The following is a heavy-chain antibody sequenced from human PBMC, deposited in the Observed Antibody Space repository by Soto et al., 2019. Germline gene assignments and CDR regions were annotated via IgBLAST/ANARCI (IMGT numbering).Heavy chain of an antibody. V-gene: IGHV3-72*01. J-gene: IGHJ3*02. CDR2: TRNKANSYTT. CDR3: ARRPPYSYGWVNAFDI. Sequence: EVQMVESGGGLVQPGGSLSLSCAASGFTFSDHYMDWVRQAPGKGLEWVGRTRNKANSYTTEYAASVTGRFTISRDDSKNSLYLQTNSLKTEDTAVYYCARRPPYSYGWVNAFDIWGQGTMVTVSS. CDR1: GFTFSDHY. D-gene: IGHD5-18*01.